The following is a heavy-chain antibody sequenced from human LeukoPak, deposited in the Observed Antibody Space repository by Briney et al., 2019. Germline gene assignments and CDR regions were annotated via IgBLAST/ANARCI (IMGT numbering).Heavy chain of an antibody. D-gene: IGHD3-22*01. Sequence: ASVKVSCKASGYTFTGYYMHWVRQAPGQGLEWMGWINPNSGATNHAQKFQGRVTMTRDTSISTAYMEVSRLRSDDTAVFYCAREGSGYPYWGQGTLVTVSS. CDR2: INPNSGAT. CDR1: GYTFTGYY. CDR3: AREGSGYPY. J-gene: IGHJ4*02. V-gene: IGHV1-2*02.